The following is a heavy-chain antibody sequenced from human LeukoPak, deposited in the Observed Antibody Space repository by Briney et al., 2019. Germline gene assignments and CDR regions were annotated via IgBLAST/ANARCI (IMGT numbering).Heavy chain of an antibody. D-gene: IGHD2-15*01. J-gene: IGHJ4*02. Sequence: PGGSLRLSCAASEFTFSTYSMNWVRQAPGKGLEWVSSISSGSTYIYYADSVKGRFTISRDNSKNTLYLQMNSLRAEDTAVYYCAKSGLNRFDYWGQGTLVTVSS. V-gene: IGHV3-21*04. CDR2: ISSGSTYI. CDR3: AKSGLNRFDY. CDR1: EFTFSTYS.